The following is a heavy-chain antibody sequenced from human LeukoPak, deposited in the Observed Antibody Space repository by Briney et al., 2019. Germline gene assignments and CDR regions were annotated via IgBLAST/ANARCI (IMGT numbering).Heavy chain of an antibody. CDR1: GGSISSSSYY. Sequence: PSETLSLTCTVSGGSISSSSYYWSWIRQPPGKGLEWIGYIYYSGSTNYNPSLKSRVTISVDTSKNQFSLKLSSVTAADTAVYYCARDIGDGEAFDIWGQGTMVTVSS. J-gene: IGHJ3*02. D-gene: IGHD2-21*01. CDR3: ARDIGDGEAFDI. CDR2: IYYSGST. V-gene: IGHV4-61*01.